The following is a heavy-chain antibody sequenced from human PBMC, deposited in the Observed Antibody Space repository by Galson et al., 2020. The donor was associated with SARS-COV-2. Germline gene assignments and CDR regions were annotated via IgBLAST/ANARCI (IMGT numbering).Heavy chain of an antibody. Sequence: SETLSLTCTVSGGSISSGGYYWSWIRQHPGKGLEWIGYIYYSGSTYYNPSLKSRVTISVDTSKNQFSLKLSSVTAADTAVYYCARRSIVLMVYAIKGDAFDIWGQGTMVTVSS. V-gene: IGHV4-31*03. CDR3: ARRSIVLMVYAIKGDAFDI. CDR1: GGSISSGGYY. CDR2: IYYSGST. J-gene: IGHJ3*02. D-gene: IGHD2-8*01.